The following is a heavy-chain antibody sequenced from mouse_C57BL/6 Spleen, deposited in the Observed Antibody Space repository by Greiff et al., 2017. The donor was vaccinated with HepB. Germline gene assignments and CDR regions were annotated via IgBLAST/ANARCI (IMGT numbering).Heavy chain of an antibody. CDR1: GYTFTSYW. Sequence: QVQLQQPGAELVMPGASVKLSCKASGYTFTSYWMHWVKQRPGQGLEWIGEIDPSDSYTNYNQKFKGKSTLTVDKSSSTAYMQLSSLTSEDSAVYYCARGGGYDRFAYWGQGTLVTVSA. CDR2: IDPSDSYT. CDR3: ARGGGYDRFAY. D-gene: IGHD2-2*01. V-gene: IGHV1-69*01. J-gene: IGHJ3*01.